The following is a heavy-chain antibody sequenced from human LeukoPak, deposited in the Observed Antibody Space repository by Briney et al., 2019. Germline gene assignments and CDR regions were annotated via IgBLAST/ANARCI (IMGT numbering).Heavy chain of an antibody. V-gene: IGHV3-21*01. CDR2: ISSSSSYI. CDR3: ARSGIVGATIDY. CDR1: GFTFSSYS. D-gene: IGHD1-26*01. J-gene: IGHJ4*02. Sequence: GGSLRLSCAASGFTFSSYSMNWVRQAPGKGLEWVSFISSSSSYIYYADSVKGRFTISRDNAKNSLYLQMNSLRAEDTAVYYCARSGIVGATIDYWGQGTLVTVSS.